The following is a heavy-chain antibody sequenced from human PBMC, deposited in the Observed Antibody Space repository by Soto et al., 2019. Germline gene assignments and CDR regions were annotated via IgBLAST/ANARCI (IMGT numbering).Heavy chain of an antibody. CDR3: AKGGRQWLVTSDFNY. CDR1: GFTFSDYA. J-gene: IGHJ4*02. V-gene: IGHV3-30*18. CDR2: VSHDGRNT. Sequence: VQLVESGGGVVQPGRSLRLSCAASGFTFSDYAMHWSPKPPGKGLEWVAVVSHDGRNTHYADSVKGRFTISRDSSKNTVSLEMTSLRAEDTAVYYCAKGGRQWLVTSDFNYWGQGALVTVSS. D-gene: IGHD6-19*01.